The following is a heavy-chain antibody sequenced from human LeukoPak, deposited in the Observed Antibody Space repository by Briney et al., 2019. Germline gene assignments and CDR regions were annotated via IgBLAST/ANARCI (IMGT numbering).Heavy chain of an antibody. CDR2: IWYDGSNQ. Sequence: GRSLRLSCKTSGITFSSYGMHWVRQAPGKGLEWVARIWYDGSNQYYADSVKGRFNISRDNSKSTLYLEMNSLRAEDTAVYYCASRYDFWSGYHDYWGQGTLVTVSS. CDR3: ASRYDFWSGYHDY. CDR1: GITFSSYG. V-gene: IGHV3-33*01. J-gene: IGHJ4*02. D-gene: IGHD3-3*01.